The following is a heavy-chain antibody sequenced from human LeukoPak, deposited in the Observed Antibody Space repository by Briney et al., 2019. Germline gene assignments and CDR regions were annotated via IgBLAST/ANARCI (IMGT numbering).Heavy chain of an antibody. Sequence: ASVKVSCKASGYTFTGYYMHWVRQAPGQGLEWMGWINPKSGGTNYAQKFQGRVTMTRDTSISTAYMELSRLRSDDTAVYYCARDYSSSWYEYYYYYMDVWGKGTTVTVSS. J-gene: IGHJ6*03. V-gene: IGHV1-2*02. CDR1: GYTFTGYY. D-gene: IGHD6-13*01. CDR3: ARDYSSSWYEYYYYYMDV. CDR2: INPKSGGT.